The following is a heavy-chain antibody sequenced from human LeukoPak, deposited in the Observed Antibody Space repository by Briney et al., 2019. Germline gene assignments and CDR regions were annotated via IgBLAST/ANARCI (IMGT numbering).Heavy chain of an antibody. CDR1: AFTFSTYG. J-gene: IGHJ4*02. D-gene: IGHD4-17*01. Sequence: GGSLRLSCAASAFTFSTYGMHWVRQAPGKGLEWVAFIRYDGSNKYYADSVLGRFTISRDNSKNTLYLQMNSLRAEDTAVYYCAKEIWPTVTIPGWTYFDYWGQGSLVTVSS. CDR3: AKEIWPTVTIPGWTYFDY. CDR2: IRYDGSNK. V-gene: IGHV3-30*02.